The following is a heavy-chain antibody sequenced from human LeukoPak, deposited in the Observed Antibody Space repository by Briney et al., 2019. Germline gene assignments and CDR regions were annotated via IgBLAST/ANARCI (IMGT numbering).Heavy chain of an antibody. Sequence: GGSLRLSCAASGFTFSSYGMSWVRQAPGKGLEWVSAISGSGGSTYYADSVKGRFTISRDNSKNTLYLQMNSLRAEDTAVYYCAKAGGYSYGTGDYWGQGTLVTVSS. J-gene: IGHJ4*02. CDR3: AKAGGYSYGTGDY. D-gene: IGHD5-18*01. CDR2: ISGSGGST. V-gene: IGHV3-23*01. CDR1: GFTFSSYG.